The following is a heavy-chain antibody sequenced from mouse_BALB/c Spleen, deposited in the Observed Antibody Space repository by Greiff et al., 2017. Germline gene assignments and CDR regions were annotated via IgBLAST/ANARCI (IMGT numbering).Heavy chain of an antibody. J-gene: IGHJ4*01. Sequence: VKLQQSGPGLVQPSQSLSITCTVSGFSLTSYGVHWVRQSPGKGLEWLGVIWSGGSTDYNAAFISRLSISKDNSKSQVFFKMNSLQANDTAIYYCARNCDDGYYVAMDYWGQGTSVTVSS. V-gene: IGHV2-2*02. CDR1: GFSLTSYG. CDR2: IWSGGST. D-gene: IGHD2-3*01. CDR3: ARNCDDGYYVAMDY.